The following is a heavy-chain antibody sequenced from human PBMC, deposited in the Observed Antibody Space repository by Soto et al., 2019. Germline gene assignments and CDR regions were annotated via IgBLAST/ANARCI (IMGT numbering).Heavy chain of an antibody. CDR3: SRGLFSSSGPGGYYGMDV. CDR2: INAGNGNT. CDR1: GYTFTSYA. J-gene: IGHJ6*02. D-gene: IGHD6-13*01. Sequence: QVQLVQSGAEVKKPGASVKVSCKASGYTFTSYAMHWVRQAPGQRLEWMGWINAGNGNTKYSQKFQGRVTITRDTSASTAYMELSSLRSEDTAVYYCSRGLFSSSGPGGYYGMDVWGQGTTVTVSS. V-gene: IGHV1-3*01.